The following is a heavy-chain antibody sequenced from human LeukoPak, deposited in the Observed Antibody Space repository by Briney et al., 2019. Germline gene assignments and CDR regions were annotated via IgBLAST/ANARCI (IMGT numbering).Heavy chain of an antibody. J-gene: IGHJ4*02. V-gene: IGHV1-46*01. CDR1: GYTFTSYY. CDR3: ARDHPPHYGDY. Sequence: ASVKVSCKASGYTFTSYYMHWVRQAPGQGLEWMGIINPSGGSTSYAQKFQGRVTMTTDTSTSTAYMELRSLRSDDTAVYYCARDHPPHYGDYWGQGTLVTVSS. CDR2: INPSGGST.